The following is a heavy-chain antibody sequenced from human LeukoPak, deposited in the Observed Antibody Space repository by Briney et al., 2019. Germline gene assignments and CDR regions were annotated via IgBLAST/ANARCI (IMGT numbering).Heavy chain of an antibody. Sequence: PGGSLRLSCAASGFTFSSYAMSWVRQAPGKGLEWVSAISGSGGSTYYADSVKGRFTISRDNSKNTLYLQMNSLRAEDTAVYYCAKGPNYDFWSGYTFDYWGQGTLVTVSS. CDR2: ISGSGGST. CDR3: AKGPNYDFWSGYTFDY. D-gene: IGHD3-3*01. J-gene: IGHJ4*02. CDR1: GFTFSSYA. V-gene: IGHV3-23*01.